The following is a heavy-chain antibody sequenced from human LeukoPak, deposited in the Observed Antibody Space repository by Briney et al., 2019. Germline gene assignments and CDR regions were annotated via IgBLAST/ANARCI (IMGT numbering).Heavy chain of an antibody. CDR3: ARDSESETGWYYYGMDV. J-gene: IGHJ6*02. CDR2: IYSGGST. D-gene: IGHD2/OR15-2a*01. Sequence: GGSLRLSCAASGFTVSRNYMNWVRQAPGKGLEWVSVIYSGGSTYYADSVKGRFTITRDNSKNTVYLQMNSLRAEDTAVYYCARDSESETGWYYYGMDVWGQGTTVTVSS. V-gene: IGHV3-53*01. CDR1: GFTVSRNY.